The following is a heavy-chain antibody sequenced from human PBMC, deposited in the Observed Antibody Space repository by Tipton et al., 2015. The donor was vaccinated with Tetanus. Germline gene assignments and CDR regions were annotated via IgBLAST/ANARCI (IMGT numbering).Heavy chain of an antibody. CDR2: IGDASTVI. Sequence: SLRLSCATSGFPFHSYYMAWVRQAPGKGLEWISYIGDASTVIQYADSVRGRFTASRDNTKSSLFLQMTSLRAEDTAVYYCASGSTLDYWGQGSLVTVSS. CDR3: ASGSTLDY. CDR1: GFPFHSYY. V-gene: IGHV3-48*04. J-gene: IGHJ4*02. D-gene: IGHD6-25*01.